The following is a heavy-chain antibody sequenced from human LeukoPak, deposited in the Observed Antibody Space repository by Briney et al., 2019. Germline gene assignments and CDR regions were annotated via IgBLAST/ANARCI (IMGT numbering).Heavy chain of an antibody. CDR3: AKDVWQLVTSGFDY. V-gene: IGHV3-9*03. CDR1: GFIFDDYP. CDR2: ISWNSGVI. J-gene: IGHJ4*02. D-gene: IGHD6-6*01. Sequence: GRSLRLSCAASGFIFDDYPMHWVRQAPGKGLEWVSGISWNSGVIAYADSVKGRFTISRDNAKNSLYLQMNNLRAEDMAFYYCAKDVWQLVTSGFDYWGQGTLVTVSS.